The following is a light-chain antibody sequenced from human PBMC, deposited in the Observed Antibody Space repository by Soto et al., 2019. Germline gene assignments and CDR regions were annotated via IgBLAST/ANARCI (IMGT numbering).Light chain of an antibody. V-gene: IGKV3-11*01. J-gene: IGKJ5*01. CDR1: QSVSSY. CDR3: QQYVISVT. CDR2: DAS. Sequence: EIVLTQSPSTLSLSAGERATLSWRASQSVSSYLAWYQQKPGQAPRLLIYDASNRATGIPARFSGSGSGTDFTLTISRLQTQDSAMYYCQQYVISVTFGQGTRLEIK.